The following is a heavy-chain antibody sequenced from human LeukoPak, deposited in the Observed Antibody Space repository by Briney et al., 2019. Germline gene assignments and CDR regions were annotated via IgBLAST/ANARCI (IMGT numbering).Heavy chain of an antibody. V-gene: IGHV3-21*04. CDR1: GFTFSSYS. D-gene: IGHD3-22*01. J-gene: IGHJ4*02. CDR2: ISSSSSYI. CDR3: AKDRYDSSGYYYNPDY. Sequence: PGGSLRLSCAASGFTFSSYSMNWVRQAPGKGLEWVSSISSSSSYIYYADSVKGRFTISRDNSKNTLYLQMNSLRAEDTAVYYCAKDRYDSSGYYYNPDYWGQGTLVTVSS.